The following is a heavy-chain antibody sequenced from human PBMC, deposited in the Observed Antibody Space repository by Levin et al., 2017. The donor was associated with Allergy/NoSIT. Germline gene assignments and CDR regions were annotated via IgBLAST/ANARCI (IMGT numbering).Heavy chain of an antibody. CDR2: ISAYNGNT. V-gene: IGHV1-18*01. D-gene: IGHD6-19*01. CDR1: GYTFSSYG. J-gene: IGHJ5*02. Sequence: GESLKISCKASGYTFSSYGISWVRQAPGQGLEWMGWISAYNGNTNYAQRLQGRVTMTTDTSTSTAYMELRGLTSDDTAVYYCARQPWDSSGRYLSGYWFDPWGQGTLVTVSS. CDR3: ARQPWDSSGRYLSGYWFDP.